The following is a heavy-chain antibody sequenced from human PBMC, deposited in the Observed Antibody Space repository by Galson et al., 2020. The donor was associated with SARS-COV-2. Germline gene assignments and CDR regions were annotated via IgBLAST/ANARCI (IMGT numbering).Heavy chain of an antibody. CDR2: INPNSGDT. J-gene: IGHJ5*02. CDR3: ARDQRYLDSGTYYNNNWIDP. V-gene: IGHV1-2*02. CDR1: GYTFTDSF. D-gene: IGHD3-10*01. Sequence: ASVKVSCKASGYTFTDSFIHWVRQAPGQGLEWMGWINPNSGDTNFEQNFQGRVTMTRDTSISTVYMELNRLTTDDTAIYYCARDQRYLDSGTYYNNNWIDPWGQGTLVTVSS.